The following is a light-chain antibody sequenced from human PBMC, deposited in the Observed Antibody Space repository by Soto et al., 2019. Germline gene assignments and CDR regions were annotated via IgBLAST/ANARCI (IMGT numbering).Light chain of an antibody. Sequence: SSELTQPPSVSVSPGQTASITCSGDKLGDKYACWYQQKPGQSPVLVIYQDSKRPSGIPERFSSSNSGNTATLTISGTQAMDEADYSCQAWDSSYVVFGGGTKLTVL. CDR3: QAWDSSYVV. J-gene: IGLJ2*01. CDR1: KLGDKY. CDR2: QDS. V-gene: IGLV3-1*01.